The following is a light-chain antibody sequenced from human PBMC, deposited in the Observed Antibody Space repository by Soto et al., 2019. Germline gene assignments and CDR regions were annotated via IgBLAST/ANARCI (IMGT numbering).Light chain of an antibody. CDR2: EVS. J-gene: IGLJ2*01. Sequence: QSVLTQPASVSGSPGQSITISCTGSSSDVGGYNHVSWYQQHPGKAPKLMIYEVSNRPSGVSNRFSGPKSGNTASLTISGLQAEDEADYYCSSYTTSTTRIIFGGGTKVTVL. CDR3: SSYTTSTTRII. CDR1: SSDVGGYNH. V-gene: IGLV2-14*01.